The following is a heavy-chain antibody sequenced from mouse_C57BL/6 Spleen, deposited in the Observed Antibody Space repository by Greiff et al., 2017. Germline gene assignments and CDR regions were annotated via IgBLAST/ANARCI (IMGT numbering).Heavy chain of an antibody. CDR2: ISSGSSTI. J-gene: IGHJ4*01. Sequence: EVKLQESGGGLVKPGGSLKLSCAASGFTFSDYGMHWVRQAPEKGLEWVAYISSGSSTIYYADTVKGRFTISRDNAKNTLFLQMTSLRSEDTAMYYCANDYGYAMDYWGQGTSVTVSS. CDR1: GFTFSDYG. D-gene: IGHD2-4*01. V-gene: IGHV5-17*01. CDR3: ANDYGYAMDY.